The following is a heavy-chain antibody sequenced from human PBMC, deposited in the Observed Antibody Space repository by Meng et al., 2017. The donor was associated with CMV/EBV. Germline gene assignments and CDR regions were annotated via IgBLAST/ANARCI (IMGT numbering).Heavy chain of an antibody. J-gene: IGHJ5*02. CDR2: IYHSGST. D-gene: IGHD6-25*01. CDR1: GFTFSSYA. V-gene: IGHV4-38-2*01. CDR3: ARANLRPHNWFDP. Sequence: GSLRLSCAASGFTFSSYAMSWVRQAPGKGLEWIGSIYHSGSTYYNPSLKSRVTISVDTSKNQFSLKLSSVTAADTAVYYCARANLRPHNWFDPWGQGTLVTVSS.